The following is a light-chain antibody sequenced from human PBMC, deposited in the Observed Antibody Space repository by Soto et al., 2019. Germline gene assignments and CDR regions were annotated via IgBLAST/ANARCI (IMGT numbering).Light chain of an antibody. CDR1: SGSVSTSHY. CDR2: TTN. Sequence: QAVVTQEPSLSVSPGGTVTLTCGLSSGSVSTSHYPTWCQQTPGQPPRTLIYTTNTRSSGVPDRFSGSILGNRAALTITGAQTDDESDYYCVLYMGSGISIFGGGTKLTVL. J-gene: IGLJ2*01. V-gene: IGLV8-61*01. CDR3: VLYMGSGISI.